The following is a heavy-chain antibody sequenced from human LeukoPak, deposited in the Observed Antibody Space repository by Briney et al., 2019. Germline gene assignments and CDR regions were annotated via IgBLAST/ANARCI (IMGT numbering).Heavy chain of an antibody. Sequence: PGGSLRLSCAASGFTFSSYGMHWVRQAPGKGLEWVAVISYDGSNKYYADSVKGRFTISRDNSKNTLYLQMNSLRAEDTAVYYCAKDREWLITNWFYPWGQGTLVTVSS. J-gene: IGHJ5*02. V-gene: IGHV3-30*18. CDR2: ISYDGSNK. CDR3: AKDREWLITNWFYP. D-gene: IGHD6-19*01. CDR1: GFTFSSYG.